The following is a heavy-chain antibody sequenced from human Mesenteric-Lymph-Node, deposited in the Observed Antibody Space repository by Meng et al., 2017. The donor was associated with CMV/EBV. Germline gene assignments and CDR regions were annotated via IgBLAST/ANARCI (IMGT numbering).Heavy chain of an antibody. CDR2: FHYGGGT. CDR1: GDSISNTYY. D-gene: IGHD3/OR15-3a*01. J-gene: IGHJ4*02. CDR3: ARDGGNGDWVY. V-gene: IGHV4-39*07. Sequence: SETLSLTCTVSGDSISNTYYWGWIRQPPGKGLEWIGSFHYGGGTYYNPSLKSRVTISVDTSKNHFSLKLRSVTAADTAVYYCARDGGNGDWVYWGQGTLVTVSS.